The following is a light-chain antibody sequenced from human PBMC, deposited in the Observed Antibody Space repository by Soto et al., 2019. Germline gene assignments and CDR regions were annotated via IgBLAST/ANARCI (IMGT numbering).Light chain of an antibody. V-gene: IGLV1-44*01. Sequence: QSVLTQPPSASGTPGQRVTISCSRSSSNIGSNPVNWYQQLPGTAPKLLIYTNNQRPSGVPDRFSGSKSGTSASLAISGLQSEDEADYYCAAWDDSLNGPVFGGGTQLTVL. CDR3: AAWDDSLNGPV. CDR2: TNN. J-gene: IGLJ2*01. CDR1: SSNIGSNP.